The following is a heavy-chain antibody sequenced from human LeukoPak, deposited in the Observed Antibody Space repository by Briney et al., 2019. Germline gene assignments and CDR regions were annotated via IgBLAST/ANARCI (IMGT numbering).Heavy chain of an antibody. CDR3: ARLLTTDYYDSSGYFVLPDY. J-gene: IGHJ4*02. V-gene: IGHV3-64*01. CDR2: ISSNGGST. D-gene: IGHD3-22*01. Sequence: GGSLRLSCAASGFTFSNYAMHWVRQAPGKGLEYVSAISSNGGSTYYANSVKGRFTISRDNSKNTLYLQMGSLRAEDMAVYYCARLLTTDYYDSSGYFVLPDYWGQGTLVTVSS. CDR1: GFTFSNYA.